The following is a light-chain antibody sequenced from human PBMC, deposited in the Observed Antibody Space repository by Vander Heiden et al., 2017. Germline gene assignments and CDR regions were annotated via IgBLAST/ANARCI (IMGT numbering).Light chain of an antibody. J-gene: IGLJ2*01. CDR1: SSNIGAGYD. CDR3: QSYDSSLSGYVV. Sequence: QSVLTQPPPVSGASGQRVTISCTRSSSNIGAGYDVHWYQQLPRTGPKLLIYGNSNRPSGVPDRFSGSKSGTSASLAITGLQAEDEADYYCQSYDSSLSGYVVFGGGTKLTVL. V-gene: IGLV1-40*01. CDR2: GNS.